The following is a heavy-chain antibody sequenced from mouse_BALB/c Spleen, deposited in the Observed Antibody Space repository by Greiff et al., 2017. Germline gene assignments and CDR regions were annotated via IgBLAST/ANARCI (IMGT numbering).Heavy chain of an antibody. CDR1: GYTFTSYT. CDR2: INPSSGYT. V-gene: IGHV1-4*01. D-gene: IGHD1-1*01. Sequence: QVQLKQSGAELARPGASVKMSCKASGYTFTSYTMHWVKQRPGQGLEWIGYINPSSGYTNYNQKFKDKATLTADKSSSTAYMQLSSLISEDSAVYYCAREGSRWGYFDYWGQGTTLTVSS. CDR3: AREGSRWGYFDY. J-gene: IGHJ2*01.